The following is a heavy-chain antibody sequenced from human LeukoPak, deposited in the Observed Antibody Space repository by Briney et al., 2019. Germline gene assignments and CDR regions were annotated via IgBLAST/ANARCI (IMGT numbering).Heavy chain of an antibody. V-gene: IGHV4-4*02. J-gene: IGHJ4*02. D-gene: IGHD1-26*01. CDR1: GGSISSSNW. CDR3: ARALQTATYGIDY. CDR2: IFHSGST. Sequence: PSGTLSLTCAVSGGSISSSNWWSWVRQPPGKGLEWIGSIFHSGSTYYNPSLKSRVTISVDTSKNQFSLKLSSVTAADTAVYYCARALQTATYGIDYWGQGTLVTVSS.